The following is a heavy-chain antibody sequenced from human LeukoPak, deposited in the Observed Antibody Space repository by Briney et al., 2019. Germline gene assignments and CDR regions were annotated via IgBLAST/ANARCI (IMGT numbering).Heavy chain of an antibody. CDR1: GYTFTGYY. D-gene: IGHD6-19*01. CDR2: INPNSGGT. J-gene: IGHJ3*02. Sequence: ASVKVSCKASGYTFTGYYMHWVRQAPGQGLEWMGWINPNSGGTNYAQKFQGRVTMTRDTSISTAYMELSRLRSDDTAVYYCARVPGYSSGAFDIWGQGTMVTVSS. V-gene: IGHV1-2*02. CDR3: ARVPGYSSGAFDI.